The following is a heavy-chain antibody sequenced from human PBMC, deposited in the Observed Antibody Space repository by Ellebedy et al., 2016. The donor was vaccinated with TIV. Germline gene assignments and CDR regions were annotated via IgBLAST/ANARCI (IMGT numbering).Heavy chain of an antibody. CDR1: GGSISSDY. Sequence: MPGGSLRLSCTVSGGSISSDYWSWIRQPPGKGLEWIGYIYSRGRTNHSPALNSRVTISVDTSKNQFCLKLSSVTAADTAVYYCARVRTSPLGVDVWGQGTTVTVSS. J-gene: IGHJ6*02. CDR2: IYSRGRT. V-gene: IGHV4-59*01. CDR3: ARVRTSPLGVDV.